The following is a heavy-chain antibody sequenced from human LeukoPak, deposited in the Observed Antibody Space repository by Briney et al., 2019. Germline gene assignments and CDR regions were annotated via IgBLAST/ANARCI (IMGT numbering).Heavy chain of an antibody. Sequence: SVKVSCKDSGGTFSSYAISSVRPAPGRGLEGMGRITPILGIANYAQTFQGRVTITADKSTSTAYMELSSLRSEDTAVYYCARYYYGSGSHKSDAFDIWGQGTMVTVSS. V-gene: IGHV1-69*04. CDR2: ITPILGIA. CDR3: ARYYYGSGSHKSDAFDI. CDR1: GGTFSSYA. D-gene: IGHD3-10*01. J-gene: IGHJ3*02.